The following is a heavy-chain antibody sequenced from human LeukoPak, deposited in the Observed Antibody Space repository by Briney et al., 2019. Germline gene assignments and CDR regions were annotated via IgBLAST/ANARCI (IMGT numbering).Heavy chain of an antibody. CDR2: ISGSGGST. V-gene: IGHV3-23*01. CDR3: AKARYDSSGYYKAGFDY. D-gene: IGHD3-22*01. J-gene: IGHJ4*02. CDR1: GFTFSSYA. Sequence: GGSLRLSCAASGFTFSSYAMSWVRQAPGKGLEWVSAISGSGGSTYYADSVKGRFTISRDNSKNTLYLQMNSLRAEDTAVYYCAKARYDSSGYYKAGFDYWGQGTLVTVSS.